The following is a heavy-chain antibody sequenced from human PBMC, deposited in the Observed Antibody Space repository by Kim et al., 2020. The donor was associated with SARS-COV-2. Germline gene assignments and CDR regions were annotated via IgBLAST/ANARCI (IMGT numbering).Heavy chain of an antibody. V-gene: IGHV1-46*01. J-gene: IGHJ2*01. CDR2: INPSGGST. D-gene: IGHD3-10*01. CDR3: ARGGETFSMVRGVIYWYFDL. CDR1: GYTFTSYY. Sequence: ASVKVSCKASGYTFTSYYMHWVRQAPGQGLEWMGIINPSGGSTSYAQKFQGRVTMTRDTSTSTVYMELSSLRSEDTAVYYCARGGETFSMVRGVIYWYFDLWGRGTLVTVSS.